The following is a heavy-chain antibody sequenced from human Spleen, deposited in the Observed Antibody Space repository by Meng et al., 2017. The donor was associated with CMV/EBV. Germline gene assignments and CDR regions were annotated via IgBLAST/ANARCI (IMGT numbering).Heavy chain of an antibody. J-gene: IGHJ5*02. V-gene: IGHV4-39*01. CDR2: IYYGGST. D-gene: IGHD6-6*01. CDR3: ARHPGRSRSIAAPHP. CDR1: GGSISNNDYY. Sequence: ESLKISCTVSGGSISNNDYYWGWIRQPPGKGLEWIGSIYYGGSTHYNPSLKSRVTISVDTSKNQFPLKLSSVTAADTAVYYCARHPGRSRSIAAPHPWGQGTLVTVSS.